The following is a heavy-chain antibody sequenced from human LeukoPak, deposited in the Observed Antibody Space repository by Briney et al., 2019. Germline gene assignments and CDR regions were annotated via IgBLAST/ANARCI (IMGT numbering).Heavy chain of an antibody. V-gene: IGHV3-23*01. CDR1: GFTFSDYY. Sequence: GGSLRLSCAASGFTFSDYYMSWIRQAPGKGLEWVSAISGSGCSTYYADSVKGRFTISRDNSKNTLYLQINSLRAEETAVYYCAKDPPTYYDYVWGSYRSIWGQGTMVTVSS. D-gene: IGHD3-16*02. CDR2: ISGSGCST. J-gene: IGHJ3*02. CDR3: AKDPPTYYDYVWGSYRSI.